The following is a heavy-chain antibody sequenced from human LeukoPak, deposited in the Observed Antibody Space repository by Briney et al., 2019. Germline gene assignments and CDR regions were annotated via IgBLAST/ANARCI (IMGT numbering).Heavy chain of an antibody. CDR2: INPSDGAT. V-gene: IGHV1-46*01. D-gene: IGHD1-26*01. CDR1: GYTFTMYF. J-gene: IGHJ6*03. CDR3: ARGQRGGLSGNLGGLFASYYTYYYMDV. Sequence: ASVTVSCKASGYTFTMYFIHWVRQAPGQGLEGMGMINPSDGATDYAHRFQGRVIITRDSSRHTVYMDLRSLRPEGRDGYFCARGQRGGLSGNLGGLFASYYTYYYMDVWGRGTTVTGSS.